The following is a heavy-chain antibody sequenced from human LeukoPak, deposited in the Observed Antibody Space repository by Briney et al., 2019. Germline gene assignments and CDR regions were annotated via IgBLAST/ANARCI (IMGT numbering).Heavy chain of an antibody. D-gene: IGHD1-1*01. CDR1: GGSISPYY. CDR3: ARVGDWNDLVY. CDR2: ILYSGTTT. J-gene: IGHJ4*02. Sequence: PSETLSLTCTVSGGSISPYYWSWIRQTPGKGLEWIGYILYSGTTTNYNPSLKSRVTISVDTSKNQFSLKLSSVTAADAAVYYCARVGDWNDLVYWGQGTLVTVSS. V-gene: IGHV4-59*01.